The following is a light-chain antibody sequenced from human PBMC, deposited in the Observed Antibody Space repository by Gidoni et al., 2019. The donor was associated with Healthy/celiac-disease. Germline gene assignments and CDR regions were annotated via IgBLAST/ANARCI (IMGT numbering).Light chain of an antibody. J-gene: IGKJ1*01. CDR2: AAS. CDR3: QQRYSTPRP. V-gene: IGKV1-39*01. Sequence: DIQMTQYPSSMSSSLGDRVTITCRASQIISSYLNWYQQKPGKAPKLLIYAASSLQSGVPSRFSGIGSGTDFTLPISSRQPEVFATYYFQQRYSTPRPFGQGTKVEIK. CDR1: QIISSY.